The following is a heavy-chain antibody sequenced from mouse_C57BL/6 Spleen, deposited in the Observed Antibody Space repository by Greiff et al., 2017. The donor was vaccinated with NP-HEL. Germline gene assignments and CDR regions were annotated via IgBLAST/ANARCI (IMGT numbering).Heavy chain of an antibody. D-gene: IGHD2-3*01. V-gene: IGHV14-4*01. J-gene: IGHJ4*01. CDR3: TTDGYAMDY. Sequence: VQLQQSGAELVRPGASVKLSCTASGFNIKDDYMHWVKQRPEQGLEWIGWIDPENGDTEYASKFQGKATITADTSSHTAYLQLSSLTSEDTAVYYCTTDGYAMDYWGQGTSVTVSS. CDR2: IDPENGDT. CDR1: GFNIKDDY.